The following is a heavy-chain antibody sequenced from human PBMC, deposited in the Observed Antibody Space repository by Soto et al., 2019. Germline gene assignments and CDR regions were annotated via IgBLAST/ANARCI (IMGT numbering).Heavy chain of an antibody. Sequence: PGESLKISCQGSEYSFTNYWIGWVRQTPGKGLEWMGTVYPSDSDTRYSPSFRGQVTISADKSITTAYLQWSSLKASDTAIYYCARSTSPLYSMDVWGQGTTVTVSS. V-gene: IGHV5-51*01. CDR2: VYPSDSDT. J-gene: IGHJ6*02. CDR1: EYSFTNYW. CDR3: ARSTSPLYSMDV. D-gene: IGHD2-2*02.